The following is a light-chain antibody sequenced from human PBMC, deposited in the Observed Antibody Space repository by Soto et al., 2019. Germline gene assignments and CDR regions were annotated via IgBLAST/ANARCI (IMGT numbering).Light chain of an antibody. Sequence: QSVLTQPPSASGPPGQRVTISCSGSSSNIESNYVYWYQQLPGTAPRLLIYRNNQRPSGFPDRFSGSKSGTSSSLSISALRSEDEADYYCTVWDDSLSGRLFGGGTKVTV. CDR3: TVWDDSLSGRL. CDR1: SSNIESNY. CDR2: RNN. J-gene: IGLJ2*01. V-gene: IGLV1-47*01.